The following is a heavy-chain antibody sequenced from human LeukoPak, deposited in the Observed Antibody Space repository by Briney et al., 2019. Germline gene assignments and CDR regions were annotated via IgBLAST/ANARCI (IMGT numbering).Heavy chain of an antibody. V-gene: IGHV3-11*01. Sequence: GSLRLSCAASGFAFSDWYMSWIRQAPGKGLEWVSYMSSSSSNIYYADSVEGRFTISRDNAKNSLYLQMNSLRAEDTAVYYCSRGHYGMDVWGQGTTVTVSS. CDR3: SRGHYGMDV. J-gene: IGHJ6*02. CDR1: GFAFSDWY. CDR2: MSSSSSNI.